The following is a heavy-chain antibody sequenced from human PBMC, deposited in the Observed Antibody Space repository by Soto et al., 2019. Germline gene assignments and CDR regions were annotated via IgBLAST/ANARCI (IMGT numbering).Heavy chain of an antibody. Sequence: EVQLVESGGGLVQPGGSLRLSCAASGFTFSSSWMHWVRQGPGKGLVWVSRINSAATTTNYADSVKGRFTISRDNAKNTLYLQMDSLTAEDTAVYYCARGPTGWFGYDYWGQGTLVTVSS. CDR3: ARGPTGWFGYDY. CDR1: GFTFSSSW. D-gene: IGHD3-10*01. J-gene: IGHJ4*02. V-gene: IGHV3-74*01. CDR2: INSAATTT.